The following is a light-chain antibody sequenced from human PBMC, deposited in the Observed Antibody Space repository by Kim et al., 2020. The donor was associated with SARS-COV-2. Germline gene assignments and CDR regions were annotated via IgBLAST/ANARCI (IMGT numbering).Light chain of an antibody. CDR3: AAWDDSLYVV. CDR1: SSNIGSNT. CDR2: SNN. Sequence: QSVLTQPPSASGTPGQRVTISCSGSSSNIGSNTVNWYQQFPGTAPKLLIYSNNQRPSGVPDRFSGSKSGTSASLAISGLQSEDEADYYCAAWDDSLYVVFGGGTQLTVL. V-gene: IGLV1-44*01. J-gene: IGLJ2*01.